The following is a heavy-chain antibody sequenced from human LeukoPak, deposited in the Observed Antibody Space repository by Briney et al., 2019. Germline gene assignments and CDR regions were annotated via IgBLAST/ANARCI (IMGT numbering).Heavy chain of an antibody. CDR2: IYTSGST. D-gene: IGHD5-12*01. CDR3: AREGRVATIAPYYYYYMDV. Sequence: SETLSLTCTVSGGSNISYYWSWIRQPAGKGLEWIGRIYTSGSTNYNPSLKSRVTISVDKSKNQFSLKLSSVTAADTAVYYCAREGRVATIAPYYYYYMDVWGKGTTVTVSS. J-gene: IGHJ6*03. V-gene: IGHV4-4*07. CDR1: GGSNISYY.